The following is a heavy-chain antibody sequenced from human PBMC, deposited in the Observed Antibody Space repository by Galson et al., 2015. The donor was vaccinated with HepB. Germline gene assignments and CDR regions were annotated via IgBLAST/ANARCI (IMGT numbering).Heavy chain of an antibody. CDR3: ARVGAFGYCSSTSCHDAFDI. J-gene: IGHJ3*02. CDR1: GGSISSYY. CDR2: IYYSGST. V-gene: IGHV4-59*01. D-gene: IGHD2-2*03. Sequence: ETLSLTCTVSGGSISSYYWSWIRQPPGKGLEWIGYIYYSGSTNYNPSLKSRVTISVDTSKNQFSLKLSSVTAADTAVYYCARVGAFGYCSSTSCHDAFDIWGQGTMVTVSS.